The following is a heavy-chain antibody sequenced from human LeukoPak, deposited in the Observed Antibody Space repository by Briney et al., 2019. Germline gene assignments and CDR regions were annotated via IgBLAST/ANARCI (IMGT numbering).Heavy chain of an antibody. Sequence: GGSLRLSCAAFGFTFSSFWMSWVRQAPGKGLEWVANIKHDESEKYYGDSVEGRFTISRDNAKNSLYLQMNSLRVEDTAVYYCARYRTGGDYDYWGQGTLVTVSS. CDR3: ARYRTGGDYDY. V-gene: IGHV3-7*04. CDR1: GFTFSSFW. J-gene: IGHJ4*02. CDR2: IKHDESEK. D-gene: IGHD4-17*01.